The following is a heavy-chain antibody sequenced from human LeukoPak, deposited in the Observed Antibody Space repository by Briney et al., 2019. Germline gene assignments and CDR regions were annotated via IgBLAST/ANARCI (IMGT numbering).Heavy chain of an antibody. CDR1: GYIFTGYY. CDR3: ARGRLGTWFGELKA. J-gene: IGHJ5*02. D-gene: IGHD3-10*01. CDR2: INANSGGT. V-gene: IGHV1-2*02. Sequence: ASVKVSCKASGYIFTGYYMHWVRQAPGQGLEWMGWINANSGGTKYAQKLQGRVTMTRDTSISTAYMELSSLRSGDTAVYYCARGRLGTWFGELKAWGQGTLVTVSS.